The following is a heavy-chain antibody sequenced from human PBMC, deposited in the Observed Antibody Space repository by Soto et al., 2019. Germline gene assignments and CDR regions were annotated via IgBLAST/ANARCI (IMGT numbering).Heavy chain of an antibody. V-gene: IGHV1-69*01. J-gene: IGHJ6*02. Sequence: QVQLVQSGAEVKKPGSSVKVSCKASGGTFSSYAISWVRQAPGQGLEWMGGIIPIFGTANYAQKFQGRVTITADESTSTAYMELSSLRSEDTAVYYCARGENTDVRGVYYYYYGMDVWGHGTTVTVSS. CDR3: ARGENTDVRGVYYYYYGMDV. CDR2: IIPIFGTA. CDR1: GGTFSSYA. D-gene: IGHD3-10*01.